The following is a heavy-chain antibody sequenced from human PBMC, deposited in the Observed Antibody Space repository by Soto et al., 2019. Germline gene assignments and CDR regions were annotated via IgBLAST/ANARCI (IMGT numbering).Heavy chain of an antibody. D-gene: IGHD6-13*01. Sequence: GGSLRLSCAASGFTFRTYGMNWVRRAPGGGLEWVASISSSGSFIYYADSVKGRFTISRDDAEKELYLQMNSLRAEDTALYYCAREPEGIAAALDYWGQGTLVTVYS. CDR1: GFTFRTYG. V-gene: IGHV3-21*01. CDR3: AREPEGIAAALDY. J-gene: IGHJ4*02. CDR2: ISSSGSFI.